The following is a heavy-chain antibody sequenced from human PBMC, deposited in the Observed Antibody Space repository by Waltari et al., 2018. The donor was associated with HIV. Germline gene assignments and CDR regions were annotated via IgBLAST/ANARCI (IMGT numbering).Heavy chain of an antibody. D-gene: IGHD6-19*01. Sequence: EVHLVESGGGLIQPGGSLRLSCAASGFTFNTYDMHWVRQAAGEGLQWVSAIGAAGDTYYSDSVKGRFTSSRENAKNSLFLQMNSLGAGDTAVYFCVRVRDSSSGWYIFDYWGQGALVTVSS. CDR2: IGAAGDT. CDR1: GFTFNTYD. J-gene: IGHJ4*02. CDR3: VRVRDSSSGWYIFDY. V-gene: IGHV3-13*04.